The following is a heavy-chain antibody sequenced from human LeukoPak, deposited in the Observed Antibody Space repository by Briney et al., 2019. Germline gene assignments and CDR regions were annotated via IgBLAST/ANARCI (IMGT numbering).Heavy chain of an antibody. V-gene: IGHV4-59*09. J-gene: IGHJ4*02. CDR3: ARGPRWAGPGDS. Sequence: WIGYIYYSGSTNYNPSLKSRVTTAVDTSENQFSLKLSFVTAADTAVYYCARGPRWAGPGDSWGQGTLVTVSS. D-gene: IGHD5-24*01. CDR2: IYYSGST.